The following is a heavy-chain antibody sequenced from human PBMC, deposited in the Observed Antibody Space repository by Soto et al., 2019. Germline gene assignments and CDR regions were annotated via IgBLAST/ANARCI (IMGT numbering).Heavy chain of an antibody. CDR2: ISTAGDT. CDR1: GFGFNGYD. J-gene: IGHJ6*02. Sequence: EVQLVESGGGLVQPGGSLRLSCAASGFGFNGYDMHWVRQAPGKNLEWVAAISTAGDTYYLGSVKGRYNIYRVDAKSSLSLQLTSLRVGDTSEYHSAIGGDRFDGIDVLGQGTTVTVSS. D-gene: IGHD3-3*01. V-gene: IGHV3-13*01. CDR3: AIGGDRFDGIDV.